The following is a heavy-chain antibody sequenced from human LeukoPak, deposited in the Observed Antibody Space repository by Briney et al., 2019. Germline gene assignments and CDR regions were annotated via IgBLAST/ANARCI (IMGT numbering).Heavy chain of an antibody. Sequence: ASVKVSCKASGYTFTSYDINWVRQATGQGLEWMGWMNPNSGNTGYAQKFQGRVTMTRNTSVSTAYMELSSLRSEDTAVYYCALWDTVMAANDSWGQGTLVTVSS. CDR1: GYTFTSYD. D-gene: IGHD5-18*01. J-gene: IGHJ5*01. CDR3: ALWDTVMAANDS. V-gene: IGHV1-8*01. CDR2: MNPNSGNT.